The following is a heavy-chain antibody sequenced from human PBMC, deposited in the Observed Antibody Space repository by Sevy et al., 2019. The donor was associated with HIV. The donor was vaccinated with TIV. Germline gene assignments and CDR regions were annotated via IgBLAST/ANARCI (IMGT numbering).Heavy chain of an antibody. V-gene: IGHV1-2*02. J-gene: IGHJ4*02. CDR2: INPDSGDT. CDR3: ASPGGYRYGSLLDY. CDR1: GHTFTDYF. Sequence: ASMKVSCKASGHTFTDYFMHWVRQAPGQGLEWMGWINPDSGDTKYAQKFHDRVTLTRDTSISTAYMELSRLKSDDTAVYYCASPGGYRYGSLLDYWGQGTLVTVSS. D-gene: IGHD5-18*01.